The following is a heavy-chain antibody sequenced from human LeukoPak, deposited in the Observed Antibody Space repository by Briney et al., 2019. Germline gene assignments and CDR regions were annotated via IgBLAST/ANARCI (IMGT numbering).Heavy chain of an antibody. V-gene: IGHV3-21*01. CDR3: ARDLFDFYTWGSYGSFGI. J-gene: IGHJ3*02. D-gene: IGHD3-16*01. CDR2: ISKSSTYI. CDR1: GFNFSTHT. Sequence: PGGSLRLSCAAAGFNFSTHTMNWVRQAPGKGLEWVSSISKSSTYIYYTDSVKGRFTISRDNAKNSLYLQMNSLRAEDTAVYYCARDLFDFYTWGSYGSFGIWGQGTMVTVSS.